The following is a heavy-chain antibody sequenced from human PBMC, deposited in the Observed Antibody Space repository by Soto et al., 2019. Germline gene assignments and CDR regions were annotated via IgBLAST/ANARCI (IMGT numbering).Heavy chain of an antibody. CDR2: LYYSGST. CDR3: ARGWYPNYRY. V-gene: IGHV4-59*13. CDR1: GGSISSYF. D-gene: IGHD2-15*01. Sequence: PSETLSPTSPASGGSISSYFWSWIRQRPRKGREWLGYLYYSGSTHYNPSLKSRVTISVETSKNQLSRKPSSVSAADTAVYYCARGWYPNYRYWGQGNLVTVS. J-gene: IGHJ4*02.